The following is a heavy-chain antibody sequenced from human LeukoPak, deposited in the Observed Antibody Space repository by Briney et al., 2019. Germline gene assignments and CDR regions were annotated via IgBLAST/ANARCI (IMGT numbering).Heavy chain of an antibody. D-gene: IGHD5/OR15-5a*01. CDR1: GFTFSNFW. J-gene: IGHJ4*02. V-gene: IGHV3-7*02. Sequence: GGSLRLSCAASGFTFSNFWMAWVRQAPGKGLEWVAHIKEDGSDKKYVDSVKGRFTISRDNAKNTLYLQMNSLRAEDTAVYYCASGVYDSLYYFDYWGQGTLVTVSS. CDR2: IKEDGSDK. CDR3: ASGVYDSLYYFDY.